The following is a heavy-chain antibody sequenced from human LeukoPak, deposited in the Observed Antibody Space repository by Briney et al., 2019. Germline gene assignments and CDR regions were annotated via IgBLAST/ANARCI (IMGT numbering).Heavy chain of an antibody. CDR3: ARAGAGGGDFDY. CDR1: GGSINTYY. Sequence: PSETLSLTCSDSGGSINTYYWSWIRQPPGKGLEWTGYIYYSGSTNYNPSLKSRVTISVDTSKNQFSLRLNSVTAADTAVYYCARAGAGGGDFDYWGQGTLVTVSS. J-gene: IGHJ4*02. V-gene: IGHV4-59*01. D-gene: IGHD2-21*01. CDR2: IYYSGST.